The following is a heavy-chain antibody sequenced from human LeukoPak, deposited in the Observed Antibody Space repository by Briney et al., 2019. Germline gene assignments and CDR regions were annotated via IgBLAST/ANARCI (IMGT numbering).Heavy chain of an antibody. J-gene: IGHJ3*02. CDR2: IYTSGST. CDR1: GGSISSYY. CDR3: ARHAPDDSSGHYRKRLGASDI. D-gene: IGHD3-22*01. V-gene: IGHV4-4*07. Sequence: SETLSLTCTVSGGSISSYYWSWIRQPAGKGLEWIGRIYTSGSTNYNPSLKSRVTMSVDTSKNQFSLKLSSVTAADTAVYYCARHAPDDSSGHYRKRLGASDIWGQGTMVTVSP.